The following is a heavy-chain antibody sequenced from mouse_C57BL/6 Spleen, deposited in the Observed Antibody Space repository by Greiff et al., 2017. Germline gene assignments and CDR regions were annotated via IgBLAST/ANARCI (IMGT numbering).Heavy chain of an antibody. J-gene: IGHJ2*01. CDR3: ARVWECYGYDYFDD. D-gene: IGHD2-14*01. Sequence: EVQLLQSGGDLVKPGGSLKLSCAASGFTFSSYGMSWVRPTPGKRLEWVGTISSGGGYTYYPDSVKGRFTISRDNARNTLYLQMSRLKSEDTAMYYCARVWECYGYDYFDDWGQGTTLTVSS. CDR1: GFTFSSYG. CDR2: ISSGGGYT. V-gene: IGHV5-6*01.